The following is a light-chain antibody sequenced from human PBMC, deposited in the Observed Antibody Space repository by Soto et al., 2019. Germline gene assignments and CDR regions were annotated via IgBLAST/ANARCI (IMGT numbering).Light chain of an antibody. CDR2: DVS. CDR1: SSDVGGYNY. J-gene: IGLJ1*01. CDR3: SSYTSSSTYV. Sequence: QSALTQPASVSGAPGQXIAISCTGTSSDVGGYNYVSWYQHHPGKAPKLMVYDVSNRPSGVSNRFSGSKSGNTASLTISGLQAEDEADYYCSSYTSSSTYVFGTGTKVTVL. V-gene: IGLV2-14*03.